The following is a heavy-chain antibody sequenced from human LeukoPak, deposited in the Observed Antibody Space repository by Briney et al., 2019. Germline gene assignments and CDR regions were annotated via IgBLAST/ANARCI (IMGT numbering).Heavy chain of an antibody. CDR2: IIPIFGTA. D-gene: IGHD4-17*01. J-gene: IGHJ4*02. V-gene: IGHV1-69*05. CDR3: AREHLRASYFDY. CDR1: RGTFSSYA. Sequence: SVKVSCKASRGTFSSYAISWVRQAPGQGLEWMGRIIPIFGTANYAQKFQGRVTITTDESTSTAYMELSSLRSEDTAVYYCAREHLRASYFDYWGQGTLVTVSS.